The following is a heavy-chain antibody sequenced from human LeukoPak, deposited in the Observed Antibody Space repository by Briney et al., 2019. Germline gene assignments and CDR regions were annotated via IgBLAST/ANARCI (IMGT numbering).Heavy chain of an antibody. Sequence: SVKVFCKASGFTFTSSAMQWLRQARGQRLEWIGWIVVGSGNTNYAQKFQERVTITRDMSTSTAYMELSSLRSEDTAVYYCAANTDSSGYYADYWGQGTLVTVSS. V-gene: IGHV1-58*02. CDR1: GFTFTSSA. J-gene: IGHJ4*02. CDR3: AANTDSSGYYADY. CDR2: IVVGSGNT. D-gene: IGHD3-22*01.